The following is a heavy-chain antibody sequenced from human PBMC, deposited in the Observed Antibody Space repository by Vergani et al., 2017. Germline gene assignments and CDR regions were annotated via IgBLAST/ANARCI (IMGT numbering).Heavy chain of an antibody. V-gene: IGHV3-30*02. CDR2: IRSDESRR. CDR3: AKEGGGYCSGGTCYPEY. Sequence: QVQLVESGGGVVQPGGSLRLSCAASGFTFNSYGMHWVRQAPGKGLEWVASIRSDESRRYYGDSMEGPFTISRYNSKNTLYLQMKSLRTEDTAVYYCAKEGGGYCSGGTCYPEYWGQGTLVIVSS. CDR1: GFTFNSYG. D-gene: IGHD2-15*01. J-gene: IGHJ4*02.